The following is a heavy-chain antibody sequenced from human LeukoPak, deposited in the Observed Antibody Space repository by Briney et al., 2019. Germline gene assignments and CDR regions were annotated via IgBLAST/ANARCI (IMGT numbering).Heavy chain of an antibody. Sequence: PGGSLRLSCAASGFAFSGSAMHWVRQASGKGLEWVGRIRSKANSYATAYAASVKGRFTISRDDSKNTAYLQMNSLKTEDTAVYYCTRRGSYYDSSGYYPLDYWGQGTLVTVSS. CDR2: IRSKANSYAT. J-gene: IGHJ4*02. CDR1: GFAFSGSA. V-gene: IGHV3-73*01. D-gene: IGHD3-22*01. CDR3: TRRGSYYDSSGYYPLDY.